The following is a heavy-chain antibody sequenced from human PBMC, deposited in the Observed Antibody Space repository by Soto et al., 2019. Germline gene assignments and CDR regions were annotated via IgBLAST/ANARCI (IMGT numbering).Heavy chain of an antibody. J-gene: IGHJ6*02. CDR3: ASLSNYYYYGMDV. Sequence: ASVKVSCKASGGTFSSYAISWVRQAPGQGLEWMGGIIPIFGTADYAQKFQGRVTITADESTSTAYMELSSLRSEDTAVYYCASLSNYYYYGMDVWGQGTTVTVS. CDR2: IIPIFGTA. D-gene: IGHD3-9*01. V-gene: IGHV1-69*13. CDR1: GGTFSSYA.